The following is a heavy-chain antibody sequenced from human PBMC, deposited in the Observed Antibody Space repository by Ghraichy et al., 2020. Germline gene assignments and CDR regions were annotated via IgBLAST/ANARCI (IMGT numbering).Heavy chain of an antibody. D-gene: IGHD7-27*01. J-gene: IGHJ6*03. Sequence: SETLSLTCTVSGGSISSYYWSWIRQPPGKGLEWIGYIYYSGSTNYNPSLKSRVTISVDTSKNQFSLKLSSVTAADTAVYYCAREGNLGTDYYYYYMDVWGKGTTVTVSS. CDR3: AREGNLGTDYYYYYMDV. CDR2: IYYSGST. V-gene: IGHV4-59*01. CDR1: GGSISSYY.